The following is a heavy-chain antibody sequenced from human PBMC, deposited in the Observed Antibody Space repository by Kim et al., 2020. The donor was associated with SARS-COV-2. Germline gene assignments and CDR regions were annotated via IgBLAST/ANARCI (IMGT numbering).Heavy chain of an antibody. J-gene: IGHJ5*02. D-gene: IGHD3-10*01. CDR3: ARAIRNYYGSFDP. Sequence: NNAHKLQVRVTMTTDTSTSTAYMELRSLRSDDTAVYYCARAIRNYYGSFDPWGQGTLVTVSS. V-gene: IGHV1-18*01.